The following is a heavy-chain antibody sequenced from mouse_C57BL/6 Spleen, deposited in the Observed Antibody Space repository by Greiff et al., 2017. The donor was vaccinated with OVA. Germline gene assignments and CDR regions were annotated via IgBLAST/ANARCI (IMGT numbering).Heavy chain of an antibody. D-gene: IGHD1-1*01. Sequence: EVQLVESGGGLVQPGGSMKLSCAASGFTFSDAWMDWVRQSPEKGLEWVAEIRNKANNHATYYAESVKGRFTISRDDSKSSVYLQMNSLRAEDTGIYYCTRRIYYYGSSPYYAMDYWGQGTSVTVSS. V-gene: IGHV6-6*01. CDR1: GFTFSDAW. J-gene: IGHJ4*01. CDR2: IRNKANNHAT. CDR3: TRRIYYYGSSPYYAMDY.